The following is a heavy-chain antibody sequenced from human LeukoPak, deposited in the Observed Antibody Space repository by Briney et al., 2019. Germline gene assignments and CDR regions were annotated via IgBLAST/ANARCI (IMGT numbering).Heavy chain of an antibody. Sequence: PSETLSLTCAVYGGSFSGYYWSWIRQPPGKGLEWIGEINHSGSTNYNPSLKSRVTISVDTSKNQFSLKLSSVTAADTAVYYCARGIPTGTTRSRWFDPWGQGTLVTVSS. V-gene: IGHV4-34*01. CDR3: ARGIPTGTTRSRWFDP. J-gene: IGHJ5*02. CDR2: INHSGST. D-gene: IGHD1-7*01. CDR1: GGSFSGYY.